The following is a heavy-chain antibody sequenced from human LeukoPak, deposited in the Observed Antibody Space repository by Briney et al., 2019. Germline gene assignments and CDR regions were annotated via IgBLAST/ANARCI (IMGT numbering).Heavy chain of an antibody. CDR1: GLTVSSNY. CDR3: VAAAGIGYYYGMDV. V-gene: IGHV3-66*01. D-gene: IGHD6-13*01. CDR2: IYGGGST. Sequence: TGGSLRLSCAASGLTVSSNYMTWVRQAPGKGLEWVSLIYGGGSTHHADSVKGRFTISRDNSKNTLYLQMNSLRAEDTAVYYCVAAAGIGYYYGMDVWGQGTTVTVSS. J-gene: IGHJ6*02.